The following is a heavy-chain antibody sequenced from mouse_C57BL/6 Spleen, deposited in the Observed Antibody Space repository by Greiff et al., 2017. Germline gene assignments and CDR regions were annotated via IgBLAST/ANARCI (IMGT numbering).Heavy chain of an antibody. D-gene: IGHD2-1*01. CDR3: ARDPSTMVKRAWFAY. J-gene: IGHJ3*01. Sequence: EVQRVESGGGLVKPGGSLKLSCAASGFTFSSYAMSWVRQTPEKRLEWVATISDGGSYTYYPDNVKGRFTISRDNAKNNLYLQMSHLKSEDTAMYYCARDPSTMVKRAWFAYWGQGTLVTAAA. CDR1: GFTFSSYA. V-gene: IGHV5-4*01. CDR2: ISDGGSYT.